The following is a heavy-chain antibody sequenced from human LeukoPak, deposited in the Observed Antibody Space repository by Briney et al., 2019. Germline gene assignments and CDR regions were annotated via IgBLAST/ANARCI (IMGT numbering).Heavy chain of an antibody. CDR1: GGCISSYY. D-gene: IGHD5-18*01. CDR2: IYYSGST. J-gene: IGHJ4*02. Sequence: SETLSLTCTVSGGCISSYYWSWIRQPPGKGLEWIGYIYYSGSTNYNPSLKSRVTISVDTSKNQFSLKLSSVTAADTAVYYCASEGGYSYGYGYWGQGTLVTVSS. V-gene: IGHV4-59*08. CDR3: ASEGGYSYGYGY.